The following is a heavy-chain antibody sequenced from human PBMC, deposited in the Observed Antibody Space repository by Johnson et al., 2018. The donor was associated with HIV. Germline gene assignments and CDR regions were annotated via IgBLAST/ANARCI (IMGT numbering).Heavy chain of an antibody. CDR2: IKRKSDGETT. CDR3: TTVLRPKPLDAFDI. Sequence: MLLVVSGGGLVQPGGSLRLSCAASGFTFSSYWMSWVRQAPGKGLEWVGRIKRKSDGETTDYAAPVKGRFTISRDDSKTTLYLQMNSLKTEDTAVYYCTTVLRPKPLDAFDIWGQGTMVTVSS. V-gene: IGHV3-15*01. J-gene: IGHJ3*02. CDR1: GFTFSSYW.